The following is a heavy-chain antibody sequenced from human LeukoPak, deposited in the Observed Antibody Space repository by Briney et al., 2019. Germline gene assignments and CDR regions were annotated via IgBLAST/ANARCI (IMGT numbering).Heavy chain of an antibody. D-gene: IGHD2-21*02. CDR1: GFTFSTSA. CDR3: ARGEPDCAGDCPYWYLDL. J-gene: IGHJ2*01. Sequence: PGGSLRLSRAASGFTFSTSAMHWVRQAPGKGLEYVSAISSNGGTTYYANSVKGRFTISRDNSKKTVFLQMGSLRTEDMAVYYCARGEPDCAGDCPYWYLDLWGRGTLVTVSS. V-gene: IGHV3-64*01. CDR2: ISSNGGTT.